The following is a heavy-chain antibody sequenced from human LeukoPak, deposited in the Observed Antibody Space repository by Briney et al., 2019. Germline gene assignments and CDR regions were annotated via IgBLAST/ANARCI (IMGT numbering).Heavy chain of an antibody. CDR1: GFTFSSYA. CDR2: ISFDGSDK. CDR3: AKASVAAAGGGFDY. Sequence: GGSLRLSCAASGFTFSSYAMHWVRQAPGKGLEWVAVISFDGSDKYYADSVKGRFTISRDKSKNTLYLQMNSLRPEDTAVYYCAKASVAAAGGGFDYWGQGTLVTVSS. V-gene: IGHV3-30-3*01. J-gene: IGHJ4*02. D-gene: IGHD6-13*01.